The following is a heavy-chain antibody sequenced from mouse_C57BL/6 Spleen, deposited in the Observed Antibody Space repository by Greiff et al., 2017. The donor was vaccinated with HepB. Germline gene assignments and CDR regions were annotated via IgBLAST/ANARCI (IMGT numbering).Heavy chain of an antibody. D-gene: IGHD1-1*01. CDR2: INPNNGGT. CDR3: AKGYYGSGYAMDY. V-gene: IGHV1-22*01. CDR1: GYTFTDYN. J-gene: IGHJ4*01. Sequence: VQLKESGPELVKPGASVKMSCKASGYTFTDYNMHWVKQSHGKSLEWIGYINPNNGGTSYNQKFKGKATLTVNKSSSTAYMELRSLTSEDSAVYYCAKGYYGSGYAMDYWGQGTSVTVSS.